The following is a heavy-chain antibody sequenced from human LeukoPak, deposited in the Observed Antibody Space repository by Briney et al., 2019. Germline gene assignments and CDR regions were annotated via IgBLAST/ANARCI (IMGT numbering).Heavy chain of an antibody. CDR1: GGTFSSYA. J-gene: IGHJ4*02. D-gene: IGHD2-2*01. CDR3: ARADRYCSQTNCYYYFDY. Sequence: SVKVSCKASGGTFSSYAISWVRQAPGQGLEWMGGFIPIFGTTNYAQKFQGRVTITTDDSTSTSYMELSSLRSEDTAVYYCARADRYCSQTNCYYYFDYWGQGTPVTVSS. CDR2: FIPIFGTT. V-gene: IGHV1-69*05.